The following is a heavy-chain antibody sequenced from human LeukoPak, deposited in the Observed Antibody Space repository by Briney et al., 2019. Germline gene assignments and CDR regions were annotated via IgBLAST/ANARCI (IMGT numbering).Heavy chain of an antibody. D-gene: IGHD4-17*01. Sequence: GGSLRLSCAASGFTLSTYWMSWIRQAPGKGLEWVGFIRSKAYGGTTEYAASVKGRFTISRDDSKSIAYLQMNSLKTEDTAVYYCTRFRVTTGDYWGQGTLVTVSS. CDR3: TRFRVTTGDY. V-gene: IGHV3-49*03. J-gene: IGHJ4*02. CDR2: IRSKAYGGTT. CDR1: GFTLSTYW.